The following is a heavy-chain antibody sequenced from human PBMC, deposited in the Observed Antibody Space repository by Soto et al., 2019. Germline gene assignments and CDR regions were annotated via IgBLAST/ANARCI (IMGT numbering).Heavy chain of an antibody. V-gene: IGHV4-39*01. D-gene: IGHD5-18*01. CDR1: GGSISSSSYY. J-gene: IGHJ6*02. CDR2: IYYSGST. CDR3: SCIFSGGYGYGFYYYGMDV. Sequence: SETLSLTCTVSGGSISSSSYYWGWIRQPPGKGLEWIGSIYYSGSTYYNPSLKSRVTITVDTYKNQFSLKLSSVTAAATAVYYCSCIFSGGYGYGFYYYGMDVWGQGTTVTVSS.